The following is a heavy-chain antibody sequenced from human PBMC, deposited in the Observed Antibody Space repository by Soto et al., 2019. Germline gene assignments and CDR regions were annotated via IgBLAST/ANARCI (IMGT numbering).Heavy chain of an antibody. CDR2: MNPNSGNT. CDR3: ARVKYRWQSNWFDP. Sequence: ASVKVSCKASGYTFYSYDINWVRQATGQGLEWMGWMNPNSGNTGYAQKFQGRVTMTRNTSISTAYMELSSLRSEDTAVYYCARVKYRWQSNWFDPWGQGTLVTVSS. J-gene: IGHJ5*02. D-gene: IGHD3-16*02. V-gene: IGHV1-8*01. CDR1: GYTFYSYD.